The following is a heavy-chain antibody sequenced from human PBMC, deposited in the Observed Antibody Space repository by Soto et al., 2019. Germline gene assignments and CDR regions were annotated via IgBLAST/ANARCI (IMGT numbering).Heavy chain of an antibody. J-gene: IGHJ4*02. V-gene: IGHV3-74*01. CDR3: ARDFEY. Sequence: EVQLVESGGGLVQPGGSLRLSCEASGFTFITFWMHWVRQAPGKGLVWVSRINSDGSSTNYADSVKGRVTISRDNAKNMLYLQMNSLRAEDTAVYYCARDFEYWGQGTLVTVSS. CDR2: INSDGSST. CDR1: GFTFITFW.